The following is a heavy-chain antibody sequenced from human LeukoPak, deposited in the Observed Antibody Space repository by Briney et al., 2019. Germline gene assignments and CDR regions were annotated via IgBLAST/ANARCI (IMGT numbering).Heavy chain of an antibody. CDR2: IHHSGST. CDR1: GYSISSSYY. CDR3: ARSHVQPIWVGELSPSFDY. V-gene: IGHV4-38-2*02. J-gene: IGHJ4*02. D-gene: IGHD3-10*01. Sequence: SETLSLTCTVSGYSISSSYYWGWIRQPPGKGLEWIGSIHHSGSTYYNPSLKSRVTISVDTSKNQFYLKLSSLTAADTAVYYCARSHVQPIWVGELSPSFDYWGQGTLVTVSS.